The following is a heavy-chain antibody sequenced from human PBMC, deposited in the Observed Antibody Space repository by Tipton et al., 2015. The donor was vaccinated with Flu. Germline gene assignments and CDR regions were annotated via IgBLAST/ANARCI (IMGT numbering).Heavy chain of an antibody. D-gene: IGHD5-12*01. CDR3: ARGTGYGTYFDS. CDR2: INDSGSA. CDR1: GDSVSSYY. V-gene: IGHV4-34*01. J-gene: IGHJ4*02. Sequence: TLSLTCSVSGDSVSSYYWTWIRQPPGRGLEWIGEINDSGSANYNPSLKSQVTMSVDTSKNQFSLKVKSVIAADTAVYYCARGTGYGTYFDSWGRGTLVTVSS.